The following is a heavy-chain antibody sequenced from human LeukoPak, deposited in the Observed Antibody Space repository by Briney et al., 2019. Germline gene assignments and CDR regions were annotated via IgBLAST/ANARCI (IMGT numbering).Heavy chain of an antibody. CDR2: IRYDGGNK. Sequence: GGSLRLSCAASGFTFSNYAMHWVRQAPDKGLEWVAVIRYDGGNKYYGDSVKGRFTISKDNSKNTLFLQMNNLRAEDTAVYYCAKDWMLTRGGPENHFDYWGPGTLVIVSS. CDR1: GFTFSNYA. CDR3: AKDWMLTRGGPENHFDY. D-gene: IGHD2-2*03. V-gene: IGHV3-30*02. J-gene: IGHJ4*02.